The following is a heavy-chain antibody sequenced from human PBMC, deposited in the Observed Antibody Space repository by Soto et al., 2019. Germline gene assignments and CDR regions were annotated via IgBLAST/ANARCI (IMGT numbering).Heavy chain of an antibody. J-gene: IGHJ1*01. CDR3: ARWGMTGGLDA. Sequence: QVHLVESGGGVVQPGTSLRVSCDGSGFTFRSYVIHWVRQAPGKGLEWVALTSYDGGDKYYGDSVRGRFTISRDNSRNTVDMQMVSLRLEETALYYCARWGMTGGLDAWGQGTLVSVSS. V-gene: IGHV3-30*19. CDR2: TSYDGGDK. CDR1: GFTFRSYV. D-gene: IGHD3-16*01.